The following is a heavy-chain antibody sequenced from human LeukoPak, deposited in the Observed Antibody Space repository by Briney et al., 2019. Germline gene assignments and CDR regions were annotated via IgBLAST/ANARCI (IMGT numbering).Heavy chain of an antibody. CDR3: ARGPTVTTMVYYYYYGMDV. Sequence: PSGTLSLTCAVSGGSISSSNWWSWVRQPPGKGLEWIGEIYHSGSTNYNPSLKSRVTISVDKSKNQFSLKLSSVTAADTAVYYCARGPTVTTMVYYYYYGMDVWGQGTTVTVSS. D-gene: IGHD4-17*01. CDR1: GGSISSSNW. CDR2: IYHSGST. V-gene: IGHV4-4*02. J-gene: IGHJ6*02.